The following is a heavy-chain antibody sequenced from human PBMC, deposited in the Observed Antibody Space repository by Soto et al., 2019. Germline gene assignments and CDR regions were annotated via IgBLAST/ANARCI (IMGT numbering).Heavy chain of an antibody. CDR1: GFTFSSYE. CDR3: AKQVVIRPRHVGMDV. D-gene: IGHD3-22*01. CDR2: ISSSGSTI. J-gene: IGHJ6*02. V-gene: IGHV3-48*03. Sequence: QPGGSLRLSCAASGFTFSSYEMNWVRQAPGKGLEWVSYISSSGSTIYYADSVKGRFTISRDNAKNSLYLQMNSLRAEDTAVYYCAKQVVIRPRHVGMDVWGQGTTVTVSS.